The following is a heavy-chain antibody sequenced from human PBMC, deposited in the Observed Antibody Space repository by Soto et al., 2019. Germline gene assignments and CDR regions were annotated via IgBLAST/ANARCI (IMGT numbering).Heavy chain of an antibody. J-gene: IGHJ4*02. D-gene: IGHD6-13*01. CDR2: IYNGAKT. Sequence: LRLSCAASGFTVSSNYMSWVRQAPGKGLEWVSIIYNGAKTYYADSVEGRFTISRDNSKNTLYLQMNSLRPGDTAVYYCAGRGEHSASWSQIDYWGQGALVTVSS. V-gene: IGHV3-66*01. CDR3: AGRGEHSASWSQIDY. CDR1: GFTVSSNY.